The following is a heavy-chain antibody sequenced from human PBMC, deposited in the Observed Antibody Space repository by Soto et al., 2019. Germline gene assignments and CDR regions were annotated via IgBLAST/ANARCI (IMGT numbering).Heavy chain of an antibody. CDR3: ARLGGCGATTTDY. J-gene: IGHJ4*02. CDR1: GGSISCGDYY. V-gene: IGHV4-30-4*01. Sequence: QLQLQASGPGLVTPSQTLALNCTVSGGSISCGDYYWSWLSQPPGKGLEWIGYIYYRGSTYYNPAPTSRVTTSVDASTTQFSLKLRSVTAADRAVYYCARLGGCGATTTDYLGQGALGTVSS. CDR2: IYYRGST. D-gene: IGHD1-1*01.